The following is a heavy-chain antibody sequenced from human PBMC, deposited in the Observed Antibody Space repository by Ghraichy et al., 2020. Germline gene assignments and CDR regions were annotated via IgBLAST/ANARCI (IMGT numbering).Heavy chain of an antibody. CDR3: VKDLVGGGFGAYGMDV. V-gene: IGHV3-74*01. CDR1: GFTFSSYW. Sequence: GGSLRLSCAAPGFTFSSYWMHWVRQAPGKGLVWVSRINSDGGSTTYADSVKGRFTISKDNAKNTLYLQMNSLRAEDTAVYYCVKDLVGGGFGAYGMDVWGQGTTVTVSS. J-gene: IGHJ6*02. D-gene: IGHD2-21*01. CDR2: INSDGGST.